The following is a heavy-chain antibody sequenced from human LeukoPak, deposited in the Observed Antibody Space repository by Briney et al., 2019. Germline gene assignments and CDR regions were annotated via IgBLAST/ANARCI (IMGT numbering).Heavy chain of an antibody. CDR2: ARNKANSHTT. CDR1: GFTFSDHY. J-gene: IGHJ4*02. CDR3: ARGSTGSYSNFDY. Sequence: GGSLRLSCAASGFTFSDHYMDWVRQAPGKGLEWVGRARNKANSHTTEYAAPVKGRFTISRDDSKNSLYLQMNSLKTEDTAVYYCARGSTGSYSNFDYWGQGTLVTVSS. V-gene: IGHV3-72*01. D-gene: IGHD1-26*01.